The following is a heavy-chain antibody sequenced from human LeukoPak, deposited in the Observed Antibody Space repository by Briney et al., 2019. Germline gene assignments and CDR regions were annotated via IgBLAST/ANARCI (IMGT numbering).Heavy chain of an antibody. D-gene: IGHD3-10*01. J-gene: IGHJ4*02. CDR3: ARQELSYGSGSHFDY. Sequence: SETLSLTCTVSGGSISTYYWTWIRQPPGKGLEWIGSISYSGSTNYSPSLEGRVTMSVDTSKNPFSLKLRAVTAADTAVYFCARQELSYGSGSHFDYWGQGILVTVSS. V-gene: IGHV4-59*08. CDR2: ISYSGST. CDR1: GGSISTYY.